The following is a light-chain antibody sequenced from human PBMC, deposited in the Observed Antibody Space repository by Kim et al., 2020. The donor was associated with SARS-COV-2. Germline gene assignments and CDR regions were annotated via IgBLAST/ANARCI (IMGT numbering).Light chain of an antibody. CDR1: SSNIGNNY. CDR2: ANN. CDR3: GTWDSSLSAGV. J-gene: IGLJ2*01. V-gene: IGLV1-51*01. Sequence: QSVLTQPPSVSAAPGQRVTISCSGSSSNIGNNYVSWYQQLPGTAPQLLIYANNKRPSGIPDRFSGSKSGTSATLGITGLQTGDEADYYCGTWDSSLSAGVFGGGTQLTVL.